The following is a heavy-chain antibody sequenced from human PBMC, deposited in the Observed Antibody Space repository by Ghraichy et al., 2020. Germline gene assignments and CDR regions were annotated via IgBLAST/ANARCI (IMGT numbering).Heavy chain of an antibody. CDR3: ARVQNIAARPVWFDP. Sequence: SETLSLTCAVSGYSISSGYYWGWIRQPPGKGLEWIGSIYHSGSTYYNPSLKSRVTISVDTSKNQFSLKLSSVTAADTAVYYCARVQNIAARPVWFDPWGQGTLVTVSS. D-gene: IGHD6-6*01. J-gene: IGHJ5*02. V-gene: IGHV4-38-2*01. CDR2: IYHSGST. CDR1: GYSISSGYY.